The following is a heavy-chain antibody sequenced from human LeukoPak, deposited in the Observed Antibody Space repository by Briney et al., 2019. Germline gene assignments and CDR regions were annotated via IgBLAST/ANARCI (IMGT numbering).Heavy chain of an antibody. CDR2: INEDGSDK. V-gene: IGHV3-7*03. CDR3: ARHGQSCFDY. D-gene: IGHD4-17*01. Sequence: PGGSLRLSCVASGFTFISRWMGWVRQAPGKGLEWGANINEDGSDKYHVDSVRGRFTISRDNAKDSVFLQMNNLRVEDTAIYYCARHGQSCFDYWGQGIMVTVSS. J-gene: IGHJ4*02. CDR1: GFTFISRW.